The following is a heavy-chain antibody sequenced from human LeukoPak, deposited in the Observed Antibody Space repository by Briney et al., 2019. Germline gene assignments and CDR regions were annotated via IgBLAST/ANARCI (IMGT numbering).Heavy chain of an antibody. CDR3: ARHGPEGPFSFDY. CDR2: INHSGST. Sequence: PSETLSLTCAVYGGSFSGYYWSWIRQPPGKGLEWIGEINHSGSTNYNPSLKSRVTISVDTSKNQFSLKLSSVTAADTAVYYCARHGPEGPFSFDYRGQGTLVTVSS. CDR1: GGSFSGYY. J-gene: IGHJ4*02. V-gene: IGHV4-34*01.